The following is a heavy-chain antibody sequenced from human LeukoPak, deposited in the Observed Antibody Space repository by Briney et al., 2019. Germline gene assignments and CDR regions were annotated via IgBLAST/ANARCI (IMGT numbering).Heavy chain of an antibody. Sequence: GGSLRLSCAASGFTFSSYAMSWFRQAPGKGLEWVSAISGSGGSTYYADSVKGRFTISRDNSKNTLYLQMNSLRAEDTAVYYCAKGKWELSGASDYWGQGTLVTVSS. CDR1: GFTFSSYA. V-gene: IGHV3-23*01. CDR3: AKGKWELSGASDY. J-gene: IGHJ4*02. D-gene: IGHD1-26*01. CDR2: ISGSGGST.